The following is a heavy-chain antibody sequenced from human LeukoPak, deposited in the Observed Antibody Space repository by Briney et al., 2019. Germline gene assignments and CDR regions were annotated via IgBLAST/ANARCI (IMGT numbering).Heavy chain of an antibody. CDR1: GFTFSSYS. J-gene: IGHJ5*02. CDR2: ISSSSSYI. CDR3: ARAKDIVVPTNWFDP. D-gene: IGHD2-15*01. Sequence: SGGSLRLSCAASGFTFSSYSMNWVRQAPGKGLEWVSSISSSSSYIYYADSVKGRFTISRDNAKNSLYLQMNSLRAEDTAVYYCARAKDIVVPTNWFDPWGQGTLVTVSS. V-gene: IGHV3-21*01.